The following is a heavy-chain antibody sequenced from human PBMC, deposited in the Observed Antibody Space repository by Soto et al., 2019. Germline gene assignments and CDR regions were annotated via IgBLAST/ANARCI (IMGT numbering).Heavy chain of an antibody. D-gene: IGHD2-2*01. CDR1: GDSISSSNW. V-gene: IGHV4-4*02. Sequence: KASETLSLTCAVSGDSISSSNWWTWVRQPPGKGLEWIGDIYQTGITNSNPSLKSRVTISVDTSKNQFSLKLSSVTAADTAVYYCARGLAIVVVPAASPGAFDYWGQGTLVTVSS. CDR2: IYQTGIT. CDR3: ARGLAIVVVPAASPGAFDY. J-gene: IGHJ4*02.